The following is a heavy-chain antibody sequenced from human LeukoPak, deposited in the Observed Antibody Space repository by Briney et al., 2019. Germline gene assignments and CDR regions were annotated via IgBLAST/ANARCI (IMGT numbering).Heavy chain of an antibody. J-gene: IGHJ6*02. CDR3: ARASLSGSGSYWDCYGMDV. CDR1: GFTFSSYD. D-gene: IGHD3-10*01. CDR2: IGTAGDT. V-gene: IGHV3-13*01. Sequence: HAGGSLRLSCAASGFTFSSYDMHWVRQATGKGLEWVSAIGTAGDTYYPGSVKGRFTISRENAKNSLYLQMNSLRAGDTAVYYCARASLSGSGSYWDCYGMDVWGQGTTVTVSS.